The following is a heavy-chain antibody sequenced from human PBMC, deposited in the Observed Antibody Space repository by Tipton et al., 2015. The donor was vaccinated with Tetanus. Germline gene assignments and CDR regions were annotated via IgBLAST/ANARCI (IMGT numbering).Heavy chain of an antibody. CDR3: ARSYYYDSSGYYMVL. CDR1: GASISSYH. V-gene: IGHV4-59*08. D-gene: IGHD3-22*01. J-gene: IGHJ4*02. Sequence: TLSLTCTVSGASISSYHWSWIRQPPGKGLEWIGHLSYSGSSNYDPSLKSRVTISVDTSKNQFSLKLSSVTAADTAVYYCARSYYYDSSGYYMVLWGQGTLVTVSS. CDR2: LSYSGSS.